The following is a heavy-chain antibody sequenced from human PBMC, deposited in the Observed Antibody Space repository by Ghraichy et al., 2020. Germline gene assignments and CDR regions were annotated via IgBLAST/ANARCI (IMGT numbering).Heavy chain of an antibody. Sequence: SETRSLTCTVSGGSVSSGSYYWSWIRQPPGKGLEWIGYIYYSGSTNYNPSLKSRVTISVDTSKNQFSLKLSSVTAADTAVYYCARDRNPKRITIFGVVNYGMDVWGQGTTVTVSS. J-gene: IGHJ6*02. CDR1: GGSVSSGSYY. CDR3: ARDRNPKRITIFGVVNYGMDV. CDR2: IYYSGST. V-gene: IGHV4-61*01. D-gene: IGHD3-3*01.